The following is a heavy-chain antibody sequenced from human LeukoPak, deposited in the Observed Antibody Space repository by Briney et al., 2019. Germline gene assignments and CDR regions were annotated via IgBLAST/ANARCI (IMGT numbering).Heavy chain of an antibody. J-gene: IGHJ4*02. CDR3: ARALRIIAAASFDY. D-gene: IGHD6-13*01. V-gene: IGHV6-1*01. CDR2: SYYRSKWYN. Sequence: SQTLSLTCAISGDSVSSNSAAWNWIRQSPSRGLEWLGRSYYRSKWYNDYAVSVKSRITINPDTSKNQFSLQPNSVTPEDTAVYYCARALRIIAAASFDYWGQGTLVTVSS. CDR1: GDSVSSNSAA.